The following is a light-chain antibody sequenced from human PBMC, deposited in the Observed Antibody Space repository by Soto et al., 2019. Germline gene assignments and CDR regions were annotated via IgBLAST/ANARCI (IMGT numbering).Light chain of an antibody. V-gene: IGLV2-8*01. CDR3: SSYGGSNNLNWL. CDR1: SSDVGGYNF. CDR2: EVS. J-gene: IGLJ3*02. Sequence: SALTQPPSASGSPGQSVTISCTGTSSDVGGYNFVSWYQQQPGKAPKLLIYEVSKRPSGVPDRFSGSKSGYTASLTVSGLQAEDEADYYCSSYGGSNNLNWLFGGGTKLTVL.